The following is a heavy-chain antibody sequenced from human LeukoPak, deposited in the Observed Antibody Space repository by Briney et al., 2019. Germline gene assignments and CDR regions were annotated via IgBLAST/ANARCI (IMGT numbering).Heavy chain of an antibody. CDR3: ASTTLDYYDSSGPPFDY. CDR2: IYTSGST. Sequence: SETLSLTCTVSGGSISSYYWSWIRQPPGKGLEWIGRIYTSGSTNYNPSLKSRVTISVDTSKNQFSLKLSSVTAADTAVYYCASTTLDYYDSSGPPFDYWGQGTLVTVSS. CDR1: GGSISSYY. J-gene: IGHJ4*02. V-gene: IGHV4-4*08. D-gene: IGHD3-22*01.